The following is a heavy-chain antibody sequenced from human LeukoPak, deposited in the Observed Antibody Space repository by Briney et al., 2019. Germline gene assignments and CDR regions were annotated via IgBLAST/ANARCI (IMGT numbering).Heavy chain of an antibody. V-gene: IGHV3-74*01. CDR1: GFTFSRYW. CDR2: INTDGTVT. D-gene: IGHD6-19*01. Sequence: GGSLRLSCAASGFTFSRYWMLWVRQAPGKGLESVSRINTDGTVTTYADSVKGRVTVSRDNADNTMFLQMNSVRDEDTAVYYCATKQWLAPPPDSWGQGTPVTVSS. CDR3: ATKQWLAPPPDS. J-gene: IGHJ4*02.